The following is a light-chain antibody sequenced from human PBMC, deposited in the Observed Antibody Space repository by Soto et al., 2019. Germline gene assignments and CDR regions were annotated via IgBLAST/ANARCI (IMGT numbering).Light chain of an antibody. CDR2: AAS. J-gene: IGKJ5*01. CDR1: QGISNY. CDR3: QQYYSYPLT. Sequence: DIQMTQSPSSLSASVGDRVTITCRASQGISNYLAWYQQKPGKVPKLLIYAASTLQSGVPPRFSGSGSGTDFTLTISCLQSEDFATYYCQQYYSYPLTFGQGTRLEIK. V-gene: IGKV1-27*01.